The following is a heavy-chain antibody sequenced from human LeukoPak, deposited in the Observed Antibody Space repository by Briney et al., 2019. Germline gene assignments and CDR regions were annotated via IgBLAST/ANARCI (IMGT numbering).Heavy chain of an antibody. CDR2: IYYSGST. CDR1: GGSISSGDYY. D-gene: IGHD2-2*01. V-gene: IGHV4-30-4*01. J-gene: IGHJ4*02. Sequence: SQTLSLTCTVSGGSISSGDYYWSWIRQPPGKGLEWIGYIYYSGSTYYNPSLKSRVTISVDTSKNQFSLKLSSVTAADTAVYYCARERRSGYCSSTSCEVVCWGQGTLVTVSS. CDR3: ARERRSGYCSSTSCEVVC.